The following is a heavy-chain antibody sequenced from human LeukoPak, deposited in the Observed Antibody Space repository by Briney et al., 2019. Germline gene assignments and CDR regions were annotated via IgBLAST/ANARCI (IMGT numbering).Heavy chain of an antibody. V-gene: IGHV3-9*01. J-gene: IGHJ4*02. CDR2: ISWNSGSI. CDR1: GFTFDDYA. D-gene: IGHD3-22*01. Sequence: QSGGSLRLSCAASGFTFDDYAMHWVRQAPGKGLEWVSGISWNSGSIGYADSVKGRFTISRDNAKNSLYLQMNSLRAEDTALYYCAKDNRGDYYDSSGYDYWGQGTLVTVSS. CDR3: AKDNRGDYYDSSGYDY.